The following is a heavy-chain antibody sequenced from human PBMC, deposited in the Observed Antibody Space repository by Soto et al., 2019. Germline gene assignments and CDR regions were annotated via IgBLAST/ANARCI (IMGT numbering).Heavy chain of an antibody. CDR3: ARHPYDILTGSFDP. V-gene: IGHV4-61*08. J-gene: IGHJ5*02. CDR1: GGSISSGGYY. CDR2: IYYSGST. Sequence: NPSETLSLTCTVSGGSISSGGYYWSWIRQHPGKGLEWIGYIYYSGSTNYNPSLKSRVTISVDTSKNQFSLKLSSVTAADTAVYYCARHPYDILTGSFDPWGQGTLVTVSS. D-gene: IGHD3-9*01.